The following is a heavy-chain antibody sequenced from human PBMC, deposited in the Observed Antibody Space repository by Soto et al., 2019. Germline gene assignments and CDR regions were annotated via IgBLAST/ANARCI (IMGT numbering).Heavy chain of an antibody. CDR3: ARGARELRFLEWLLYFDY. CDR1: GFTFSSYW. D-gene: IGHD3-3*01. CDR2: IKQDGSEK. Sequence: GGSLRLSCAASGFTFSSYWMSWVRQAPGKGLEWVSNIKQDGSEKYYVDSVKGRFTISRDNAKNSLYLQMNSLRAEDTAVCYCARGARELRFLEWLLYFDYRGQGTLVTVSS. V-gene: IGHV3-7*01. J-gene: IGHJ4*02.